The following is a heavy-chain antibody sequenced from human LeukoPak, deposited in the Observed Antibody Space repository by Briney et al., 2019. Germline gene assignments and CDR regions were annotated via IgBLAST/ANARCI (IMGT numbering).Heavy chain of an antibody. V-gene: IGHV4-31*03. CDR1: GGSISSGGYY. J-gene: IGHJ3*02. Sequence: SETLSLTCTVTGGSISSGGYYWSWIRQHPGKGLEWIGYIYYSGSTYYNPPLKSRVTISVDTSKNQFSLKLSSVTAADTAVYYCARDPSPGLTIRGGAFDIWGQGTMVTVSS. CDR2: IYYSGST. D-gene: IGHD5-24*01. CDR3: ARDPSPGLTIRGGAFDI.